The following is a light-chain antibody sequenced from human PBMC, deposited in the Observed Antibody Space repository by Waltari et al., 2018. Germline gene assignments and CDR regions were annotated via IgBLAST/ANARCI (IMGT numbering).Light chain of an antibody. Sequence: ELVITQSPATLSVSPGERATLSCRARQSVSSNLAWYQQKPGQSPRLLISAASTRATGIPARFSGSGSGTEFTLTISSMQSEDFAVYFCQQYDNWPKTFGQGTKVEIK. CDR3: QQYDNWPKT. CDR1: QSVSSN. J-gene: IGKJ1*01. CDR2: AAS. V-gene: IGKV3-15*01.